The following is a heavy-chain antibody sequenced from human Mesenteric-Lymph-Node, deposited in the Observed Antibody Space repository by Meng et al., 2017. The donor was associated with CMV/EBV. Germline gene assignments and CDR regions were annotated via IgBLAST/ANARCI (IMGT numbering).Heavy chain of an antibody. CDR3: ARGITIFGVAGNYYYYYGMDV. D-gene: IGHD3-3*01. CDR2: IYYSGST. V-gene: IGHV4-39*07. CDR1: GGSISSSSYY. Sequence: SETLSLTCTVSGGSISSSSYYWGWIRQPPGKGLEWIGSIYYSGSTYYNPSLKGRVTISVDTSKNQFSLKLSSVTAADTAVYYCARGITIFGVAGNYYYYYGMDVWGQGTTVTVSS. J-gene: IGHJ6*02.